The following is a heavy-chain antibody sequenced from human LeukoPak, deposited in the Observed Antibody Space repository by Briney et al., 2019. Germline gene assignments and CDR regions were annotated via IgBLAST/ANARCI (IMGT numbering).Heavy chain of an antibody. CDR2: IKQDGSEK. CDR3: ARRRYSGSSQHFDY. D-gene: IGHD1-26*01. J-gene: IGHJ4*02. V-gene: IGHV3-7*01. Sequence: GGSLRLSCVASGFTFSSHRMSWVRQAPGKGLEWVANIKQDGSEKYYVDSVKGRFTVSRDNAKNSLYLQMNSLRAEDTAVYYCARRRYSGSSQHFDYWGQGTLVTVSS. CDR1: GFTFSSHR.